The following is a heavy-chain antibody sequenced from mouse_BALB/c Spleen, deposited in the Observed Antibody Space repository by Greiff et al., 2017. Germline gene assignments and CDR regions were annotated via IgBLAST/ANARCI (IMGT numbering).Heavy chain of an antibody. CDR1: GFAFSSYD. CDR3: ARQRDYYGSSPHLDY. J-gene: IGHJ2*01. CDR2: ISSGGGST. Sequence: DVKLVESGGGLVKPGGSLKLSCAASGFAFSSYDMSWVRQTPEKRLEWVAYISSGGGSTYYPDTVKGRFTISRDNAKNTLYLQMSSLKSEDTAMYYCARQRDYYGSSPHLDYWGQGTTLTVSS. V-gene: IGHV5-12-1*01. D-gene: IGHD1-1*01.